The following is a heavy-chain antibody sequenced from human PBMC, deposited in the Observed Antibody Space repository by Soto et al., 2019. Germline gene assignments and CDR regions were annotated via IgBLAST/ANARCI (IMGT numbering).Heavy chain of an antibody. CDR2: MYYTGNK. D-gene: IGHD6-6*01. Sequence: SETLSITCTVSGGSISSSTYYWDWIRQPPGKGLEWIGAMYYTGNKNYNPSLESRVTMSVDTSKNQFSLKLSSVTPTDTAVYYCAIWSSSSLASLFDPCGRGILLTRS. V-gene: IGHV4-39*01. J-gene: IGHJ5*02. CDR1: GGSISSSTYY. CDR3: AIWSSSSLASLFDP.